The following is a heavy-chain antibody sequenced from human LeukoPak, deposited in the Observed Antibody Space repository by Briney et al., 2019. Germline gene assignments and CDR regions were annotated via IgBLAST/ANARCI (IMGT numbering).Heavy chain of an antibody. V-gene: IGHV1-69*13. D-gene: IGHD6-19*01. CDR1: GGTFSSYV. CDR2: IIPIFGTA. CDR3: ARDRYSSGWYRYNWFDP. Sequence: SVKVPCKGSGGTFSSYVISWVRQAPGQGLEWMGGIIPIFGTANYAQKFQGRVTITADESTSTAYMELSSLRPEDTAVYYCARDRYSSGWYRYNWFDPWGQGTLVTVSS. J-gene: IGHJ5*02.